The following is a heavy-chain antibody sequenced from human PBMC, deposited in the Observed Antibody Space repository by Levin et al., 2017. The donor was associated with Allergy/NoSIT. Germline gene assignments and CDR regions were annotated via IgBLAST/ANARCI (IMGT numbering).Heavy chain of an antibody. J-gene: IGHJ4*02. V-gene: IGHV5-51*01. Sequence: GESLKISCQGSGYSFASYWIGWVRQMPGEGLEWMGIIYPGDSDTTYSPSFQGQVTISADKSISTAYLQWGSLKASDTAMYYCASALTGSPTAIFDSWGQGTLVTVSS. D-gene: IGHD2-8*02. CDR3: ASALTGSPTAIFDS. CDR1: GYSFASYW. CDR2: IYPGDSDT.